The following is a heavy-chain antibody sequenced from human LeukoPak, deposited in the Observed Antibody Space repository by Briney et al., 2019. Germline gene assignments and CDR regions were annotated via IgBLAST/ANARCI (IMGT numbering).Heavy chain of an antibody. CDR3: AREGGCSSTSCYDYYYYGMDV. CDR2: ISSSGSTI. Sequence: GGSLRLSCAASGFTFSDYYMSWIRQAPGKGLEWVSYISSSGSTIYYADSVKGRFTISRDNAKNSLYLQMNSLRAEGTAVYYCAREGGCSSTSCYDYYYYGMDVWGQGTTVTVSS. V-gene: IGHV3-11*01. J-gene: IGHJ6*02. CDR1: GFTFSDYY. D-gene: IGHD2-2*01.